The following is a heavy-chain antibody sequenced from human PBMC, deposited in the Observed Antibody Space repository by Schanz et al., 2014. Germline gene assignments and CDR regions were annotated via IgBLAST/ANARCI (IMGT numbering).Heavy chain of an antibody. CDR1: GFTFSNCD. CDR2: IDGRGITT. Sequence: EVQLVESGGGLIQPGGSLRLSCAASGFTFSNCDMTWVRQAPGKGLEWVAIIDGRGITTFYADSVKGRFTISRDNAKNTLYLQMNSLRPEDTALYYCVGIHVAVAEAFYWGQGALVIVS. CDR3: VGIHVAVAEAFY. J-gene: IGHJ4*02. D-gene: IGHD6-19*01. V-gene: IGHV3-23*04.